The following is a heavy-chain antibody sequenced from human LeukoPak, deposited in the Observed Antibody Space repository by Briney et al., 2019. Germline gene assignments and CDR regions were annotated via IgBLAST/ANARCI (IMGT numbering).Heavy chain of an antibody. CDR1: GYTFTGYY. CDR3: ARSSGYSGYDEGDEFDY. D-gene: IGHD5-12*01. J-gene: IGHJ4*02. Sequence: ASVKVSCKASGYTFTGYYMHWVRQAPGQGLEWMGWINPNSGGTNYAQKFQGRVTMTRDTSISTAYMELSRLRSDDTAVYYCARSSGYSGYDEGDEFDYWGQGTLATVSS. CDR2: INPNSGGT. V-gene: IGHV1-2*02.